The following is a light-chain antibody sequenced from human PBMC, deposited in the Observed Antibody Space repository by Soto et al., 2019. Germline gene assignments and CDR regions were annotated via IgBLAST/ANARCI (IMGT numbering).Light chain of an antibody. Sequence: QSVLTQPPSASGTPGQRVTISCSGSSSNIGSNSVNWYQQLPGTAPKLLIYTTNQRPSGVPDRFSGSKSGTSASLAISGLHSEDDADYYCAAWDDSLNGHWVFGGGTKVTVL. J-gene: IGLJ3*02. CDR1: SSNIGSNS. V-gene: IGLV1-44*01. CDR3: AAWDDSLNGHWV. CDR2: TTN.